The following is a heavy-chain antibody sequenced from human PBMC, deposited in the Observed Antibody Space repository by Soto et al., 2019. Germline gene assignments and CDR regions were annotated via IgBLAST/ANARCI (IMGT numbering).Heavy chain of an antibody. CDR2: ISGSGGST. Sequence: GGSLRLSCAASGFTFSSYAMSWVRQAPGKGLEWVSAISGSGGSTYYADSVKGRFTISRDNSKNTLYLQMNSLRAEDTAVYYCAKDPVVVVAAPLFYGMDVWGQGTTVTVSS. CDR3: AKDPVVVVAAPLFYGMDV. V-gene: IGHV3-23*01. CDR1: GFTFSSYA. J-gene: IGHJ6*02. D-gene: IGHD2-15*01.